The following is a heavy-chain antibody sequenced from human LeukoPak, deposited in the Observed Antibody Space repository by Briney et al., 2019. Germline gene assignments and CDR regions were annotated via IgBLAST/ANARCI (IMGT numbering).Heavy chain of an antibody. D-gene: IGHD6-13*01. Sequence: SETLSLTCTVSGGSFSSYYWSWFRQPPGKGLEGMGYIYYSGSTNYNPSLKSRVTISVDTSKNQFPLKLSSVTAADTAVYYCARDVVQQRWAFDIWGQGTMVTVSS. J-gene: IGHJ3*02. V-gene: IGHV4-59*01. CDR2: IYYSGST. CDR3: ARDVVQQRWAFDI. CDR1: GGSFSSYY.